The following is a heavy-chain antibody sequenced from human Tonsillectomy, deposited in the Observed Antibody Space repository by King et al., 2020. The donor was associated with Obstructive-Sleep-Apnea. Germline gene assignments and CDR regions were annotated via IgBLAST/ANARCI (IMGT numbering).Heavy chain of an antibody. D-gene: IGHD3-3*01. J-gene: IGHJ4*02. Sequence: VQLVESGGGLVQPGGSLRLSCAASGFTFRIYWMHWVRQAPGKGLVWVSRVNGDGNSTSYADSVKGRFTISRDNAKNTLYLQMNSLRAEDTAVYYCARDDVTTSCGVVYYFGYWGQGTLVTVSS. V-gene: IGHV3-74*01. CDR3: ARDDVTTSCGVVYYFGY. CDR1: GFTFRIYW. CDR2: VNGDGNST.